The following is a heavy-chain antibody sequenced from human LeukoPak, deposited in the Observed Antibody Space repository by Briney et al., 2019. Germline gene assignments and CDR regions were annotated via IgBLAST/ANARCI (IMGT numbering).Heavy chain of an antibody. J-gene: IGHJ4*02. D-gene: IGHD2-8*02. CDR2: ISGSGDST. CDR1: GFTFSSFG. Sequence: GSLKISCAASGFTFSSFGMHWVRQTPGKGLEWVSVISGSGDSTFYADPVKGRFTISRDNSKNTLYLQMNSLRAEDTAVYYCARGSTGPEYWGQGTLLTVSS. V-gene: IGHV3-23*01. CDR3: ARGSTGPEY.